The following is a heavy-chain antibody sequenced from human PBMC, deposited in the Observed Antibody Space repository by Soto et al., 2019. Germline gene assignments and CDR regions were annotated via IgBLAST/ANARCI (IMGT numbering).Heavy chain of an antibody. V-gene: IGHV1-69*01. J-gene: IGHJ4*02. Sequence: KKPGSXVXXSXXXXXXTFSSYAISXXXXAPGQGLEWMGGIIPIFGTANYAQKFQGRVTITADESTSTAYMELSSLRSEDTAVYYCAEHSSSWPWGQGTLVTVSS. CDR2: IIPIFGTA. D-gene: IGHD6-13*01. CDR1: XXTFSSYA. CDR3: AEHSSSWP.